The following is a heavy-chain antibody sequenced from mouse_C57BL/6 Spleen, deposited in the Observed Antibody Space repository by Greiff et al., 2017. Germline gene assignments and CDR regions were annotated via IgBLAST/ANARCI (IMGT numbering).Heavy chain of an antibody. V-gene: IGHV1-4*01. CDR3: ARLDDGSYEDY. Sequence: QVQLKESGAELARPGASVTMSCKASGYTFTSYTMHWVKQRPGQGLEWIGYINPSSGNTKYNQKFKDKATLTADKSSSTAYMQLSSLTSEDSAVYYWARLDDGSYEDYWGQGTMLTVSS. D-gene: IGHD2-3*01. CDR1: GYTFTSYT. J-gene: IGHJ2*01. CDR2: INPSSGNT.